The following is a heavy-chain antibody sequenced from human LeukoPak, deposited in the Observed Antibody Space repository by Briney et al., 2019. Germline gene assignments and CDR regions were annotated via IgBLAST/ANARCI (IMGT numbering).Heavy chain of an antibody. CDR2: IYYSGST. J-gene: IGHJ5*02. Sequence: PSETLSLTCTVSGGSISSDYWSWIRQAPGEGLEWMGYIYYSGSTNYNPSLTSRVTISVDTSKNQFSLKLSSVTAADTAVYYCAGARDGYTGYNWFDPWGQGTLVTVSS. D-gene: IGHD5-12*01. CDR3: AGARDGYTGYNWFDP. V-gene: IGHV4-59*08. CDR1: GGSISSDY.